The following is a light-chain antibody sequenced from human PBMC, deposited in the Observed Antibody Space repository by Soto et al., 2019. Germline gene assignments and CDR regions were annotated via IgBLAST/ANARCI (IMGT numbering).Light chain of an antibody. Sequence: EIVLTQSPGTLSLSPGERATLSCRASQSVGSSYLAWFQQKPGQAPRLLIYGASGRATGIPDRFSGSGSGTDFTLTISRLEPEDFAVYYCQQYGSSPEITFGGGTKVEIK. V-gene: IGKV3-20*01. CDR2: GAS. J-gene: IGKJ4*01. CDR3: QQYGSSPEIT. CDR1: QSVGSSY.